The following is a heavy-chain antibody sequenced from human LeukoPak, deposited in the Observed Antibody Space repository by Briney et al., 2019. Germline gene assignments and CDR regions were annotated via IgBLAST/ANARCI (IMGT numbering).Heavy chain of an antibody. CDR1: GYTFTSYD. J-gene: IGHJ3*02. Sequence: ASVKVSCKASGYTFTSYDINCVRQATGQGLEWMGWMNPNSGNTGYAQKFQGRVTITWNTSISTAYMELSSLRSEDTAVYYCAIYLPGIAAAGPSDAFDIWGRGTMVTVSS. CDR2: MNPNSGNT. CDR3: AIYLPGIAAAGPSDAFDI. V-gene: IGHV1-8*03. D-gene: IGHD6-13*01.